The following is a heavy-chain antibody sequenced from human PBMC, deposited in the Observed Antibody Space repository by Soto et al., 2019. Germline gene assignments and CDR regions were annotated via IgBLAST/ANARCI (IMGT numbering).Heavy chain of an antibody. CDR3: ARDSQGGAPGYYYGMDV. V-gene: IGHV1-69*06. CDR1: GGTFSSYA. J-gene: IGHJ6*02. Sequence: SVKVSCKASGGTFSSYAISWVRQAPGQGLEWMGGIIPIFGTANYAQKFQGRVAITADKSTSTAYMELSSLRSEDTAVYYCARDSQGGAPGYYYGMDVWGQGTTVTVSS. D-gene: IGHD1-26*01. CDR2: IIPIFGTA.